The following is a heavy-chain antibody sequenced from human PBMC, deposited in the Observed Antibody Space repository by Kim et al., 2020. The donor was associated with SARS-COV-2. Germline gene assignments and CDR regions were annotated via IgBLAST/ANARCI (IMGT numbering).Heavy chain of an antibody. Sequence: SETLSLTCTVSGGSISSGGYYWSWIRQHPGKGLEWIGYIYYSGSTYYNPSLKSRVTISVDTSKNQFSLKLSSVTAADTAVYYCARASYYYDSSGLFDYWGQGTLVRLL. V-gene: IGHV4-31*03. D-gene: IGHD3-22*01. CDR2: IYYSGST. CDR1: GGSISSGGYY. CDR3: ARASYYYDSSGLFDY. J-gene: IGHJ4*02.